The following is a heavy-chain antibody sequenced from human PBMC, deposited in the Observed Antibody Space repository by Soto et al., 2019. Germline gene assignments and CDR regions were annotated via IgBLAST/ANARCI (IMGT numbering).Heavy chain of an antibody. CDR1: GGSISSSNW. Sequence: QVQLQESGPGLVKPSGTLSLTCAVSGGSISSSNWWRWVRKPPGKGLEWIGEIYHSGSTNYNPSLKSRDTISVDKSKNQFSLKLSSVTAADTAVYYCARVPTVTNPPFDYWGQGTLVTVSS. V-gene: IGHV4-4*02. D-gene: IGHD4-17*01. J-gene: IGHJ4*02. CDR2: IYHSGST. CDR3: ARVPTVTNPPFDY.